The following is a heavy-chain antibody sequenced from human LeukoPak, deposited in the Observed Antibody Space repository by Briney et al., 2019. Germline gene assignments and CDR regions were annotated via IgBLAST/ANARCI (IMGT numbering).Heavy chain of an antibody. CDR3: ASPRGSYADY. J-gene: IGHJ4*02. CDR2: ISYDGSNK. D-gene: IGHD1-26*01. Sequence: SGGSLRLSCAASGFTFSSYNMHWVRQAPGKGLEWVAVISYDGSNKYYADSVKGRFTISRDNSKNTLYLQMNSLRAEDTAVYYCASPRGSYADYWGQGTLVTVSS. CDR1: GFTFSSYN. V-gene: IGHV3-30*03.